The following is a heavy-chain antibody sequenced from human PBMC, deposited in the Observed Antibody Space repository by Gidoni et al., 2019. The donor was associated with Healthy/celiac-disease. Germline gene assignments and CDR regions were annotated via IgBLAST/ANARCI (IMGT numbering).Heavy chain of an antibody. CDR3: AKEREGRYCSSTSCYTYYYYGMDV. D-gene: IGHD2-2*02. J-gene: IGHJ6*02. Sequence: QVQLVESGGGVVQPGRSLRLSCAASGFTFSSYGLHWVRQAPGKGLEWVAVISYDGSNKYYADSVKGRFTISRDNSKNTLYLQMNSLRAEDTAVYYCAKEREGRYCSSTSCYTYYYYGMDVWGQGTTVTVSS. CDR2: ISYDGSNK. V-gene: IGHV3-30*18. CDR1: GFTFSSYG.